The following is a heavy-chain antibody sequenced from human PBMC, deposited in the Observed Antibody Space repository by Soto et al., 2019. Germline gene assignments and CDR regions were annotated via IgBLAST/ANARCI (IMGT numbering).Heavy chain of an antibody. D-gene: IGHD2-2*02. CDR2: IMPIFRTP. J-gene: IGHJ6*02. V-gene: IGHV1-69*12. CDR1: GGTFSSSA. Sequence: QVQLVQSGSEVKKPGSSVKLSCKASGGTFSSSAISWVRQAPGQGLEWMGGIMPIFRTPDYAQKFQGRVTITADESTTTAYMELSSLRSEDTAVYFCARDKYRQQLGGNYYYILDVWGQGTTVTVSS. CDR3: ARDKYRQQLGGNYYYILDV.